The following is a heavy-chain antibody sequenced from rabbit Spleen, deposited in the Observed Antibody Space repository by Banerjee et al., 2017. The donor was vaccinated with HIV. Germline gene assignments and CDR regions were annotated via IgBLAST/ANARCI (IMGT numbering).Heavy chain of an antibody. CDR2: IGTGFGDT. CDR3: ARDLVGVIGWNFYL. Sequence: EQLEESGGGLVKPEGSLTLTCKASGFSFSSGYDMCWVRQAPGKGLEWIACIGTGFGDTYYANWASGRFTISRTSSTTVTLRMTSLTAADRATYFCARDLVGVIGWNFYLWGQGTLVTVS. J-gene: IGHJ4*01. CDR1: GFSFSSGYD. V-gene: IGHV1S45*01. D-gene: IGHD2-1*01.